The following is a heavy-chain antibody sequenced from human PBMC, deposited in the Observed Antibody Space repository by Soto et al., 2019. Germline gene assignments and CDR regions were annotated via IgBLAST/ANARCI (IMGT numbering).Heavy chain of an antibody. CDR3: TTGNDILTVGVGEGYYYYGMDV. CDR2: IKSKTDGGTT. CDR1: GFTFSNAW. Sequence: NPGGSLRLSCAASGFTFSNAWMSWVRQAPGKGLEWVGRIKSKTDGGTTDYAAPVKGRFTISRDDSKNTLYLQMNSLKTEDTAVYYCTTGNDILTVGVGEGYYYYGMDVWGQGTTVTVSS. D-gene: IGHD3-9*01. J-gene: IGHJ6*02. V-gene: IGHV3-15*01.